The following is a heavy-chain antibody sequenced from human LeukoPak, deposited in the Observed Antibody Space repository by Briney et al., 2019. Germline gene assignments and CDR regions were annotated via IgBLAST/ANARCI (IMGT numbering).Heavy chain of an antibody. CDR2: IWYDGSNK. V-gene: IGHV3-30*02. J-gene: IGHJ3*02. Sequence: PGGSLRLFCAASGFTFSSYGMHWVRQAPGKGLEWVAVIWYDGSNKYYADSVKGRFTISRDNSKNTLYLQMNSLRAEDTAVYYCAKDLRRGGSSGWYGVDAFDIWGQGTMVTVSS. CDR3: AKDLRRGGSSGWYGVDAFDI. CDR1: GFTFSSYG. D-gene: IGHD6-19*01.